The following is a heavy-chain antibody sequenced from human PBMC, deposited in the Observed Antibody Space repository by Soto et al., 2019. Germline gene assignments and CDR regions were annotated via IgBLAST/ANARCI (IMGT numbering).Heavy chain of an antibody. CDR2: MSGRSTTT. J-gene: IGHJ4*02. CDR3: AKNQERELPRVIDF. Sequence: WGSLSLSCATSGLTFSNYAMSWVRQAPGGGLEWVSSMSGRSTTTYYADSVRGRFTISRDRSKNTLYLQMSSRRAEDTALYYCAKNQERELPRVIDFWGQGTLVTVSS. CDR1: GLTFSNYA. V-gene: IGHV3-23*01. D-gene: IGHD1-7*01.